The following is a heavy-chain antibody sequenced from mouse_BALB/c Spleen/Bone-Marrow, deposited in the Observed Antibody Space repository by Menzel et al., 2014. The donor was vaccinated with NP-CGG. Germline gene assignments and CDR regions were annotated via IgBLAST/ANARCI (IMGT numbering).Heavy chain of an antibody. J-gene: IGHJ2*01. V-gene: IGHV1S29*02. CDR1: GYTFTDYN. CDR2: IYLYNGGT. D-gene: IGHD2-3*01. CDR3: ARIYDGYFLFDY. Sequence: DVQLQESGPELVKPGASVKISCKASGYTFTDYNMHWVKQSHGQNLEWIGYIYLYNGGTGYNQEFKSKATLTVDNSSSTAYMELRSLTSEDSAVYYCARIYDGYFLFDYWGQGTTLTVSS.